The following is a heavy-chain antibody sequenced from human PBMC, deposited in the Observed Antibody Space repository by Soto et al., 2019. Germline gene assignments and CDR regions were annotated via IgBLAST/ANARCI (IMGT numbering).Heavy chain of an antibody. V-gene: IGHV3-7*05. D-gene: IGHD1-1*01. J-gene: IGHJ4*02. CDR3: ARLRNWKLPYFDY. Sequence: PGGSLRLSCAASGFSFDSYWMSWVRRAPGKGLEWVANIKQDGKEKYYVDSVKGRFTISRDNAKNSLYLQMNSVRAEDTAVYYCARLRNWKLPYFDYWGLGTLVTVSS. CDR2: IKQDGKEK. CDR1: GFSFDSYW.